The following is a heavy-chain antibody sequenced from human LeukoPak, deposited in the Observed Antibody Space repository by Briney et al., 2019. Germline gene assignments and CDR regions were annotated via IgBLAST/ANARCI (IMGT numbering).Heavy chain of an antibody. CDR1: GYTFTGYY. Sequence: ASVKVSCKASGYTFTGYYVNWVRQAPGQGLEWMGWINPDSGGANYAQEFQGRVTMNSDTSISTAYMELTSLTSDDTAVYYCARKSAFRKTSEFDYWGQGTLVTVSS. CDR3: ARKSAFRKTSEFDY. V-gene: IGHV1-2*02. CDR2: INPDSGGA. D-gene: IGHD2-2*01. J-gene: IGHJ4*02.